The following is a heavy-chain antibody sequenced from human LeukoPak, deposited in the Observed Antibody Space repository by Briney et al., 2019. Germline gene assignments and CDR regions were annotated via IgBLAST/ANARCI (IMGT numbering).Heavy chain of an antibody. CDR2: IYYSGST. CDR1: GGSVSDINYF. CDR3: ARDRGGTAYYYYGMDV. Sequence: PSETLSLTCTVSGGSVSDINYFWGWIRQPPGKGLEWIGYIYYSGSTNYNPSLKSRVTISVDTSKNQFSLKLSSVTAADTAVYYCARDRGGTAYYYYGMDVWGQGTTVTVSS. J-gene: IGHJ6*02. D-gene: IGHD2-15*01. V-gene: IGHV4-61*01.